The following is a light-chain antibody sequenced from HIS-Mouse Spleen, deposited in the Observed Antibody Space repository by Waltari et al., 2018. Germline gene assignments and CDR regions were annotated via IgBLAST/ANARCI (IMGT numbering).Light chain of an antibody. CDR3: YSTDSSGNHRV. CDR1: ALPKKY. V-gene: IGLV3-10*01. CDR2: EDS. Sequence: SYDLTPPPSVSVSPGQTARNTCSGDALPKKYAYWYQQKSGQAPVLVIYEDSKRPSGIPERFSGSSSGTMATLTISGAQVEDEADYYCYSTDSSGNHRVFGGGTKLTVL. J-gene: IGLJ2*01.